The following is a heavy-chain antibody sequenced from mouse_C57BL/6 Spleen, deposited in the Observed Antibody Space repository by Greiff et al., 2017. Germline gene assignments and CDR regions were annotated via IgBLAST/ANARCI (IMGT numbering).Heavy chain of an antibody. CDR1: GYTFTSYW. Sequence: VQLQQSGAELVKPGASVKLSCKASGYTFTSYWMQWVKQRPGQGLEWIGEIDPSDSYTNYNQKFKGKATLTVDTSSSTAYMQLSSLTSEDSAVYYCARKVLRLWYFDVWGTGTTVTVSS. V-gene: IGHV1-50*01. CDR3: ARKVLRLWYFDV. D-gene: IGHD1-2*01. CDR2: IDPSDSYT. J-gene: IGHJ1*03.